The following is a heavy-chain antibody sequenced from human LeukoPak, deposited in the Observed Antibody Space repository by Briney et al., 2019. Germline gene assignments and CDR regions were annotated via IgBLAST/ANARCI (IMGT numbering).Heavy chain of an antibody. V-gene: IGHV6-1*01. Sequence: SQTLSLTCAISGASVSSNSAAWSWIRQSPSRGLEWLGRTYLQSKWYTDYAVSVKSRITINADTSKNQFSLQLNSVTPEDTAIYYCSTTKTTDASHIWGQGTMVTVSS. CDR3: STTKTTDASHI. J-gene: IGHJ3*02. CDR2: TYLQSKWYT. D-gene: IGHD1-1*01. CDR1: GASVSSNSAA.